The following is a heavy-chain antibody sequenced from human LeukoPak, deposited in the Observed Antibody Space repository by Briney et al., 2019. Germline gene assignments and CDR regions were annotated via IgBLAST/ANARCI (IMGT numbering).Heavy chain of an antibody. Sequence: GGSLSLSCAVSGFTFSDHFLDWVRQTPGKGLEWVGRSRNKAKSYTTEYAASVKGRFTISRDESKNSLYLQMNSLETEDTAVYYCVRVGSVSGSDYLDYWGQGTLVTVSS. V-gene: IGHV3-72*01. D-gene: IGHD6-19*01. CDR2: SRNKAKSYTT. J-gene: IGHJ4*02. CDR1: GFTFSDHF. CDR3: VRVGSVSGSDYLDY.